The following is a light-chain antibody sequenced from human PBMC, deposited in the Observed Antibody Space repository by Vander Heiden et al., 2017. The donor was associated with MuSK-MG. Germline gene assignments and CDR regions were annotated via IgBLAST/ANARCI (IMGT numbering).Light chain of an antibody. J-gene: IGKJ1*01. Sequence: DIVMTQSPLSLPVTPGEPASISGRSSQSLLHSNGYNYLDWYLQKPGQSPQLLIYLGSNRASGVPDRFSGSGSGTDFTLKISRVEAEDVGVYYCRQALQTPTFGQGTKVEIK. V-gene: IGKV2-28*01. CDR3: RQALQTPT. CDR2: LGS. CDR1: QSLLHSNGYNY.